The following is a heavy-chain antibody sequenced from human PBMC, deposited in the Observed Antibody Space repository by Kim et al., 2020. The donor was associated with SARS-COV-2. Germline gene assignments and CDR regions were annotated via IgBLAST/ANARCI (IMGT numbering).Heavy chain of an antibody. CDR1: GGNFRAFA. Sequence: SVKVSCKASGGNFRAFAISWVRQAPGQGLEWMGGIIPMFTTTSLAQKFRGRLTITADEATNTAYMELSSLRSDDTAVYYCARRGNGNYFILAFDLWGQG. CDR2: IIPMFTTT. V-gene: IGHV1-69*13. D-gene: IGHD1-26*01. J-gene: IGHJ4*02. CDR3: ARRGNGNYFILAFDL.